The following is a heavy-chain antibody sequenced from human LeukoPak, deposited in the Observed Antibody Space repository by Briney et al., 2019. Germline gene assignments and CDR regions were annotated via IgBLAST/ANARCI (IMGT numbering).Heavy chain of an antibody. V-gene: IGHV3-21*01. CDR3: VGLRRNSDTSGFYYYYDF. CDR1: GYTFSSYS. CDR2: ISVRSNYI. D-gene: IGHD3-22*01. Sequence: GGSLRLSCVASGYTFSSYSINWVRHAPGKGLEWVSSISVRSNYIYYADSVRGRFSISRDDARDSLYLQMNSLRAEDTAVYFCVGLRRNSDTSGFYYYYDFWGQGTLVTVSS. J-gene: IGHJ4*02.